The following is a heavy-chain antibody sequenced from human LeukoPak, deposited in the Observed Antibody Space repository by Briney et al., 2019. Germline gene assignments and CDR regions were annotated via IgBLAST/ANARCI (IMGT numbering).Heavy chain of an antibody. CDR3: ASQGDH. Sequence: SGTLSLTCTVSGGSIGTWYWSWIRQPPGKGLEWIGYIYGSGNTNYNPSLKSRVTMSTDKSKNQFSLKLTSMTAADTAMYYCASQGDHWGQGTLVTVSS. J-gene: IGHJ4*02. CDR2: IYGSGNT. CDR1: GGSIGTWY. V-gene: IGHV4-59*12.